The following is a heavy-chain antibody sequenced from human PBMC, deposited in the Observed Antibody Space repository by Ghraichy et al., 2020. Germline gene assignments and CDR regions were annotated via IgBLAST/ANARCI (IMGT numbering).Heavy chain of an antibody. CDR3: AKGAGGYLDS. CDR1: GFTFHNFG. CDR2: ISGNGGNT. D-gene: IGHD3-16*01. V-gene: IGHV3-23*01. Sequence: GSLRLSCAAHGFTFHNFGMTWVRQVPGTGLEWLSAISGNGGNTSTAASVKGRFTISRDNSKNTLYLQMDSLRVDDSAVYYCAKGAGGYLDSWGQGTLVAVSS. J-gene: IGHJ4*02.